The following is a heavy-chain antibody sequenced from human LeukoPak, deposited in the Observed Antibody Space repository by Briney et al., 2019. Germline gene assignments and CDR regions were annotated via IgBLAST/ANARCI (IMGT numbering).Heavy chain of an antibody. Sequence: PSETLSLTCTVSGGSISSYYWSWIRQPPGKGLEWIGYIYYSGSTNYNPSLKSRVTISADTSKNQFSLKLSSVTAADTAVYYCARDPRVGYQLNPGLYYFDYWGQGTLVTVSS. CDR3: ARDPRVGYQLNPGLYYFDY. CDR2: IYYSGST. CDR1: GGSISSYY. V-gene: IGHV4-59*01. J-gene: IGHJ4*02. D-gene: IGHD2-2*01.